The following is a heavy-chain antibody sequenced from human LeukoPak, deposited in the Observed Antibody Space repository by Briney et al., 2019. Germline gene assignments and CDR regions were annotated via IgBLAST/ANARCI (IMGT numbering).Heavy chain of an antibody. Sequence: PGGSLRLSCAASGFTVSSNYMSWVRQAPGKGLEWVSVIYSGGSTYYADSVKGRFTISRDNSKNTLYLQMNNLRAEDTAVYYCARALRSSSWYWFDPWGQGTLVTVSS. CDR3: ARALRSSSWYWFDP. D-gene: IGHD6-13*01. CDR1: GFTVSSNY. J-gene: IGHJ5*02. CDR2: IYSGGST. V-gene: IGHV3-53*01.